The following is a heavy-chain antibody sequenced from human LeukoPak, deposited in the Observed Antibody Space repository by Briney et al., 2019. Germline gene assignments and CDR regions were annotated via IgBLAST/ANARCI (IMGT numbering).Heavy chain of an antibody. CDR3: ARDGLQGGSYYFDY. CDR1: GFTFRSNG. CDR2: IKQDGSEK. Sequence: GGSLRLSWAASGFTFRSNGMSWVRQAPGKGREGGAQIKQDGSEKYYVDSVKGRFTISRDNAKNSLYLQMNSLRAEDTAVYYCARDGLQGGSYYFDYWGQGTLVTVSS. V-gene: IGHV3-7*01. D-gene: IGHD1-26*01. J-gene: IGHJ4*02.